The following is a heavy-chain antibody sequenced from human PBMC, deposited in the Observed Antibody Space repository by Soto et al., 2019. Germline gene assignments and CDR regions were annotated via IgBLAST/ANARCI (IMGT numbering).Heavy chain of an antibody. CDR3: ARGGIAVAGRAYFDY. J-gene: IGHJ4*02. D-gene: IGHD6-19*01. CDR2: IIPIFGTG. Sequence: SSVKVSCKASGGTFSSYAISWVRQVPGQGLEWMGGIIPIFGTGNYAQKFQGRVTITADESTSTAYMELSSLRSEDTAVYYCARGGIAVAGRAYFDYWGQGTLVTVSS. V-gene: IGHV1-69*13. CDR1: GGTFSSYA.